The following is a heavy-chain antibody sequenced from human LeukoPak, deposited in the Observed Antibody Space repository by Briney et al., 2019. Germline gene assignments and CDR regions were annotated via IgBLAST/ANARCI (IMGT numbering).Heavy chain of an antibody. Sequence: PSETLSLTCTVSGGSISSYYWSWIRQPPGKGLEWIGYIYYSGSTNYNPSLKSRVTISVDTSKNQFSLKLSSVTAADTAVYHCAREDSSGWPHRTTRMDVWGQGTTVTVSS. CDR2: IYYSGST. J-gene: IGHJ6*02. D-gene: IGHD6-19*01. V-gene: IGHV4-59*12. CDR3: AREDSSGWPHRTTRMDV. CDR1: GGSISSYY.